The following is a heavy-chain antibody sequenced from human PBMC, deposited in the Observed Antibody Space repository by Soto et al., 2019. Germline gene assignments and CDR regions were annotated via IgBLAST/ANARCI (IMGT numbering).Heavy chain of an antibody. CDR2: INHSGSS. CDR1: SGSFSGFY. Sequence: QVQLQQWGAGLLKPSETLSLTCAVHSGSFSGFYWTWIRQPPGKGLEWIGEINHSGSSNYNPPLKSRVTMSLDTSRNQFSLSLNSVTAADTAVYYCARMAGPWYFDLWGRGTLVTVSS. V-gene: IGHV4-34*01. J-gene: IGHJ2*01. CDR3: ARMAGPWYFDL.